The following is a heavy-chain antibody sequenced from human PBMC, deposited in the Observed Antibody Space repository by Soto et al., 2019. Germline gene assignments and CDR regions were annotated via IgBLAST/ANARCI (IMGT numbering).Heavy chain of an antibody. J-gene: IGHJ4*02. CDR2: ISYDGSNK. CDR3: ARDRRYYDSSGCIDY. Sequence: QVQLVESGGGVVQPGRSLRLSCAASGFTFSSYAMHWVRQAPGKGLEWVAVISYDGSNKYYADSVKGRFTISRDNSXXTLYLQMNSLRAEDTAVYYCARDRRYYDSSGCIDYWGQGTLVTVSS. V-gene: IGHV3-30-3*01. CDR1: GFTFSSYA. D-gene: IGHD3-22*01.